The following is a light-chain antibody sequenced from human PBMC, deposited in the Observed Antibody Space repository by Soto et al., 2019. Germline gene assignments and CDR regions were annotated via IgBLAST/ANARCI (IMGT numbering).Light chain of an antibody. J-gene: IGKJ2*01. Sequence: DIQMTQSPSTLSASVGDRVTITCRASQSISGWLAWYQQKPGKPPKLLIFDASSLDPGVPRRFSGSGSGTEFSLTISSLQPDDFATYYCQQYNSNSHTFGQGTILEMK. CDR1: QSISGW. CDR3: QQYNSNSHT. V-gene: IGKV1-5*01. CDR2: DAS.